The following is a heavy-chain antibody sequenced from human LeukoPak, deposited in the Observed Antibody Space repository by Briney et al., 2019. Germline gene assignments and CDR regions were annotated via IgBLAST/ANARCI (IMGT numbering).Heavy chain of an antibody. CDR3: ARGRDGYKSAFDI. D-gene: IGHD5-24*01. V-gene: IGHV4-61*03. J-gene: IGHJ3*02. CDR2: IFYGGST. CDR1: GVSVSSGSYY. Sequence: PSETVSLTCTVSGVSVSSGSYYWSWIRQPPGKGLEWIGYIFYGGSTNYNPSLKSRVTISVDTSKNHFSLNLNSVTAADTAVYYCARGRDGYKSAFDIWGQGTMVTVSS.